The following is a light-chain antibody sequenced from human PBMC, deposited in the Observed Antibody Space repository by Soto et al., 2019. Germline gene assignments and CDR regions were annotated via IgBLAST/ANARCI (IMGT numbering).Light chain of an antibody. Sequence: QSALTQPASVSGSPGQSITISCTGTSSDVGSYNLVSWYQQHPGKAPKLMIYEGSKRPSGVSNRFSGSKSGNTASLTISGLQAEDEADYYCCSYAGSRTPSGVFGGGTQLNVL. CDR2: EGS. CDR3: CSYAGSRTPSGV. V-gene: IGLV2-23*01. CDR1: SSDVGSYNL. J-gene: IGLJ2*01.